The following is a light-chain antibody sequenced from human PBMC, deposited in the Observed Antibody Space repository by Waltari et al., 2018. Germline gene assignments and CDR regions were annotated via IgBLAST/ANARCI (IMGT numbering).Light chain of an antibody. V-gene: IGKV4-1*01. CDR2: WAS. J-gene: IGKJ4*01. CDR1: QSVLYSSNNKNY. Sequence: DIVMTQSPESLAVSLGERATINCKSSQSVLYSSNNKNYLAWYQQKPGQPPKLLIYWASTRESGVPDRFSGSGSGTYFTLIISSLQAEDVAVYYCQKYYRTPLTFGGGTKVEIK. CDR3: QKYYRTPLT.